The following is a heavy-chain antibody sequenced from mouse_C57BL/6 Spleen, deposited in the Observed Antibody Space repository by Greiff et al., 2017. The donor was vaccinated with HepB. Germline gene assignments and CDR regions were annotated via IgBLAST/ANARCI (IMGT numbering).Heavy chain of an antibody. J-gene: IGHJ3*01. CDR2: ITHSGET. V-gene: IGHV12-3*01. CDR1: GFPITSGYY. D-gene: IGHD2-3*01. Sequence: ESGPGLVKPSQSLFLTCSITGFPITSGYYWIWIRQSPGKPLEWMGYITHSGETFYNPSLQSPISITRETSKNQFFLQLNSVTTEDTAMYYCAGAPDGYWFAYWGQGTLVTVSA. CDR3: AGAPDGYWFAY.